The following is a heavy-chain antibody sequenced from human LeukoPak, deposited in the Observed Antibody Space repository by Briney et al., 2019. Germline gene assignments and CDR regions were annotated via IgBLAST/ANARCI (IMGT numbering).Heavy chain of an antibody. V-gene: IGHV4-59*08. CDR2: IHYSGST. CDR3: ARQPTYSSGWYEGAD. D-gene: IGHD6-19*01. CDR1: GGSISSYY. Sequence: NPSETLSLTCTVSGGSISSYYWSWIRQPPGEGLEWIGYIHYSGSTNYNPSLKSRVTISVDTSKNQFSLKLSSVTAADTAVYYCARQPTYSSGWYEGADWGQGTLVTVSS. J-gene: IGHJ4*02.